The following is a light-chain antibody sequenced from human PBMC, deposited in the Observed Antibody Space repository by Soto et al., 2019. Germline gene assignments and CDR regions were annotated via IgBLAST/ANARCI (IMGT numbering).Light chain of an antibody. V-gene: IGLV1-40*01. CDR1: SSNIGAGYD. CDR3: QSYDSSLSGFYV. Sequence: QSVLTQPPSVSGPPGQRVTISCTVSSSNIGAGYDVHWYQQLPGTAPKLLIYGNSNRPSGVPDRFSGSKSGTSASLAITGLQAEDEADYYCQSYDSSLSGFYVFGTGTKLTVL. J-gene: IGLJ1*01. CDR2: GNS.